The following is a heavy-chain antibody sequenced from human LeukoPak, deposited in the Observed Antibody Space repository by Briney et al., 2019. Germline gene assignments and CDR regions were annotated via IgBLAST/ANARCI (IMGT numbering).Heavy chain of an antibody. D-gene: IGHD3-16*01. J-gene: IGHJ4*02. CDR3: ARCSDWGGDY. V-gene: IGHV3-11*04. CDR1: GYTYRDYH. CDR2: ITSSGSTI. Sequence: GGSLRLSCAASGYTYRDYHMSWFRKAPGKGLEWLSYITSSGSTIYYADSVKDRFTISRDNAKNSLYLQMNSLRPDDTAVYYCARCSDWGGDYWGQGTLVTVSS.